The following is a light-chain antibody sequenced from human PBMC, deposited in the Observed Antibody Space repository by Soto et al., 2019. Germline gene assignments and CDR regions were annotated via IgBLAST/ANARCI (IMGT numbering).Light chain of an antibody. Sequence: QSVLTQPASVSGSPGQSITISCTGTSSDVGGYNYVSWYQQHPGKAPKLMICEVSNRPSGVSNRFSGSKSGNTASLTISGLQAEDEADYYCSSYTSSSPVVFGGGTKLTVL. CDR1: SSDVGGYNY. J-gene: IGLJ2*01. CDR3: SSYTSSSPVV. CDR2: EVS. V-gene: IGLV2-14*01.